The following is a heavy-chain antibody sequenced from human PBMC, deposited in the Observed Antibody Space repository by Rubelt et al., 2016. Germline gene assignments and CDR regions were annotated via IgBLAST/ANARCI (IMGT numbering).Heavy chain of an antibody. CDR1: GGSFSGYY. V-gene: IGHV4-34*01. D-gene: IGHD2-15*01. Sequence: QVQLQQWGAGLLKPSETLSLTCAVYGGSFSGYYWSWIRQPPGKGLEWIGEIDRRGSTNYNPSLKSRVTMSVDRSNNQFSLKLSSVTGAGTAVYYCAREQAVARSAFHLWGLGTMVTVSS. CDR2: IDRRGST. CDR3: AREQAVARSAFHL. J-gene: IGHJ3*01.